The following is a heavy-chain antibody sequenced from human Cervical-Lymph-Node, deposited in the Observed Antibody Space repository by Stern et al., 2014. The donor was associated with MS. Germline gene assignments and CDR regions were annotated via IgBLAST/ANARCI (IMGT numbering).Heavy chain of an antibody. Sequence: QVQLVQSGSEVKKPGASVKVSCRFSGYSLSELSMHWVRQAPGEGLEWMGGFEDGETFYAQKFQGRVTMTEDTSTNTIYLELSSLRSEDTAVYYCATLPIGDGYNRDDYWGQGTLVTVSS. CDR2: FEDGET. J-gene: IGHJ4*02. CDR1: GYSLSELS. V-gene: IGHV1-24*01. D-gene: IGHD5-24*01. CDR3: ATLPIGDGYNRDDY.